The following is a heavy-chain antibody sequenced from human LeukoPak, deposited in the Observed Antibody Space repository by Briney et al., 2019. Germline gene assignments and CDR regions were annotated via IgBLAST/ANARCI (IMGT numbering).Heavy chain of an antibody. CDR1: GYTFTSYG. CDR3: ASLKNYYDSSGNLVTDAFDI. V-gene: IGHV1-18*01. Sequence: ASVKVSCKASGYTFTSYGITWVRQAPGQGLEWMGWISAYNGDANYAQKLQGRVTMTTDTSTSTAYMELRSLRSDDTAVYYCASLKNYYDSSGNLVTDAFDIWGQGTMVTVSS. J-gene: IGHJ3*02. D-gene: IGHD3-22*01. CDR2: ISAYNGDA.